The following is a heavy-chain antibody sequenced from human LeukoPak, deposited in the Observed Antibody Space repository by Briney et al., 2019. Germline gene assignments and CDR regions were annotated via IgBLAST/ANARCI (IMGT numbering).Heavy chain of an antibody. CDR1: GFTFSSYS. V-gene: IGHV3-30*03. Sequence: GGSLRLSCAASGFTFSSYSMNWVRQAPGKGLEWVAVISYDGSNKYYADSVKGRFTISRDNSKNTLYLQMNSLRAEDTAVYYCARGYSRVANFDYWGQGTLVTVSS. CDR3: ARGYSRVANFDY. D-gene: IGHD5-18*01. CDR2: ISYDGSNK. J-gene: IGHJ4*02.